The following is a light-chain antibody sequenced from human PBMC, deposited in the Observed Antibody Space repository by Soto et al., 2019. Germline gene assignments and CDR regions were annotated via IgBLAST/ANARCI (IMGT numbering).Light chain of an antibody. CDR3: QKYNSAPRT. V-gene: IGKV1-27*01. Sequence: DIQMTQSPSSLSASVGDRVTITCRASQGISTYLAWYQQKPGKVPMLLIYAASTLQSGVSSRFSGSGSGTDFTLTISSLQPEDVATYYCQKYNSAPRTFGQGTKVEIK. CDR1: QGISTY. J-gene: IGKJ1*01. CDR2: AAS.